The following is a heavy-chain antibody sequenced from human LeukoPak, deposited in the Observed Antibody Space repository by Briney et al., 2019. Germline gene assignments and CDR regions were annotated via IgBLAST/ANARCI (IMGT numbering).Heavy chain of an antibody. J-gene: IGHJ5*02. CDR2: INPNSGGT. V-gene: IGHV1-2*02. D-gene: IGHD5-18*01. CDR1: GCTFTGYY. CDR3: ARGGYSYGLSHWFDP. Sequence: GASVKVSCKASGCTFTGYYMHWVRQAPGQGLEWMGWINPNSGGTNYAQKFQGRVTMTRDTSISTAYMELSRLRSDDTAVYYCARGGYSYGLSHWFDPWGQGTLVTVSS.